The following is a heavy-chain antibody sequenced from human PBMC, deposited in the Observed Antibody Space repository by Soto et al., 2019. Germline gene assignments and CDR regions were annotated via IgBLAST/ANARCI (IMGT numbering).Heavy chain of an antibody. CDR1: GGSISSYY. D-gene: IGHD4-17*01. J-gene: IGHJ4*02. CDR2: IYYSGST. Sequence: SETLSLTCTVSGGSISSYYWSWIRQPPGKGLEWIGYIYYSGSTNYNPSLKSRVTISVDTSKNQFSLKLSSVTAADTAVYYCARDYGGHFDYWGQGTLVTVS. CDR3: ARDYGGHFDY. V-gene: IGHV4-59*01.